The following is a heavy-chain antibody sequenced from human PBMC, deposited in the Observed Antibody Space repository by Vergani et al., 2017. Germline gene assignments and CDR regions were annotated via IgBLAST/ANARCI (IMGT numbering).Heavy chain of an antibody. CDR3: ASRYCSSTSCRSNRFDP. CDR1: GGAFSTYA. Sequence: QVQLVQSGAEVKKPGSSVRVSCKTSGGAFSTYAINWVRQAPGQGLEWMGWISVYNGETKFAQKFQGRVTLTRDTSTDTAYMEMGSLRSDDTAVYYCASRYCSSTSCRSNRFDPWGQGTLVTVSS. D-gene: IGHD2-2*01. CDR2: ISVYNGET. V-gene: IGHV1-18*01. J-gene: IGHJ5*02.